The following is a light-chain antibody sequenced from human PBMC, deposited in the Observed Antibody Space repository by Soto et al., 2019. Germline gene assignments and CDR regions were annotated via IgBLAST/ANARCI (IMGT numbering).Light chain of an antibody. CDR3: QQYGGSSGNT. CDR2: GAS. J-gene: IGKJ5*01. CDR1: QSFSSN. V-gene: IGKV3-20*01. Sequence: EIVMPQPPATLSFSPLERSTLSLSVSQSFSSNLAWYQQKPGQAPRLLIYGASTRATGIPARFSGSGSGTDFTLTISRLEPEDFAVYYCQQYGGSSGNTFGQGTRLEI.